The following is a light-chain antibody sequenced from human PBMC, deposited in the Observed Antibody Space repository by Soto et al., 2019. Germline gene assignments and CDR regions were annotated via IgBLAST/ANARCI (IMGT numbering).Light chain of an antibody. CDR2: EVS. CDR1: SSDVGGYNY. Sequence: QSVLTQPASVFGSPGQSITISCTGTSSDVGGYNYVSWYQQHPGKAPKLMIYEVSNRPSGVSNRFSGSKSGNTASLTISGLQAEDEADYYCSSYTSSSPYVFXTGTKVTVL. V-gene: IGLV2-14*01. CDR3: SSYTSSSPYV. J-gene: IGLJ1*01.